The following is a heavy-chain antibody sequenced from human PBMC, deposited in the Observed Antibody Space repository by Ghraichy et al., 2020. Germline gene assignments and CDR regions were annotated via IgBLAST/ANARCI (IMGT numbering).Heavy chain of an antibody. V-gene: IGHV3-7*01. CDR1: GFSFSNYW. J-gene: IGHJ5*02. CDR3: ASGNLWELLP. CDR2: IKQDGGEK. Sequence: GGSLRLSCAASGFSFSNYWMSWVRQAPGKGLEWVSNIKQDGGEKYYVDSVKGRFTISRDNAKNSQYLQMNRLRAEDTAVYYCASGNLWELLPWGQGTLVTVSS. D-gene: IGHD1-26*01.